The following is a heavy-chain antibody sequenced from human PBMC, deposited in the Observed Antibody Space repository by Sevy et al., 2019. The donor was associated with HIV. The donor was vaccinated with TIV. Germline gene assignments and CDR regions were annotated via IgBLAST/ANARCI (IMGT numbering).Heavy chain of an antibody. CDR2: IYYTGST. CDR1: GGYISAYY. V-gene: IGHV4-59*01. D-gene: IGHD5-12*01. CDR3: ARAPPVRSGDDSLNWFDP. J-gene: IGHJ5*02. Sequence: SETLSLTCTVSGGYISAYYWSWIRQPPGKPLECIGYIYYTGSTNYNPALKSRVTISVDTSKNQFSLKLNSVTAADTAVYFCARAPPVRSGDDSLNWFDPWGQGTLVTVSS.